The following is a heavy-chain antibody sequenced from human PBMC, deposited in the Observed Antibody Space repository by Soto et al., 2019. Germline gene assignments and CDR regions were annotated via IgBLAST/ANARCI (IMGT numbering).Heavy chain of an antibody. J-gene: IGHJ3*02. CDR1: GFTFSSYA. D-gene: IGHD3-22*01. CDR2: ISGSGGST. V-gene: IGHV3-23*01. CDR3: AKDITYYYDSSGSFDAFDI. Sequence: PGGSLRLSCAASGFTFSSYAMSWVRQAPGKGLEWVSAISGSGGSTYYADSVKGRFTISRDNSKNTLYLQMNSLRAEDTAVYYCAKDITYYYDSSGSFDAFDIWGQGTMVTVSS.